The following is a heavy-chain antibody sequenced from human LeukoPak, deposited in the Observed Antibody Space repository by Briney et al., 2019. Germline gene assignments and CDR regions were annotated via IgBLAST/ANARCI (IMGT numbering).Heavy chain of an antibody. CDR3: AKVRDRQQLLYFDY. J-gene: IGHJ4*02. CDR2: ISYDGSNK. V-gene: IGHV3-30-3*01. Sequence: PGGSLRLSCAASGFTFSSYAMHWVRQAPGKGLEWVAVISYDGSNKYYADSVKGRFTISRDNSKNTLYLQMNSLRAEDTAVYYCAKVRDRQQLLYFDYWGQGTLVTVSS. CDR1: GFTFSSYA. D-gene: IGHD6-13*01.